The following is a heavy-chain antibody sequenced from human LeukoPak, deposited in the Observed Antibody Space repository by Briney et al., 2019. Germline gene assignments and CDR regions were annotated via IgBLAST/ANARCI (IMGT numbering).Heavy chain of an antibody. V-gene: IGHV1-8*03. CDR3: ARDLVAAARFDP. CDR2: MNPNSGNT. CDR1: GYTFTSYD. D-gene: IGHD6-13*01. J-gene: IGHJ5*02. Sequence: ASVKVSCKASGYTFTSYDINWVRQATGQGLEWMGWMNPNSGNTGYAQKFQGRVTITRNTSISTAYMELSSLRSEDTAVYYCARDLVAAARFDPWGQGTLVTVSS.